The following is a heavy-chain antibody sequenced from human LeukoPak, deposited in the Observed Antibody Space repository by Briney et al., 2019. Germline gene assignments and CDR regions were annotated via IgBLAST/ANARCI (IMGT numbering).Heavy chain of an antibody. CDR2: ISGSGGSS. Sequence: GRSLRLSCAASGITFNNYAMSWVRQAPGKGLEWVSAISGSGGSSYYADSVKGRFTISRDNSKNTVYLQMNSLRAEDTAVYYCAKHLYTYGPRGPDYWGQGTLVTVSS. CDR1: GITFNNYA. V-gene: IGHV3-23*01. J-gene: IGHJ4*02. CDR3: AKHLYTYGPRGPDY. D-gene: IGHD5-18*01.